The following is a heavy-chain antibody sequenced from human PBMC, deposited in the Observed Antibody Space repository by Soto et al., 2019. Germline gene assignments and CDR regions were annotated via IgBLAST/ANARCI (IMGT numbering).Heavy chain of an antibody. CDR3: AKGLRQWLGRGSTFDY. CDR1: GFTFSSYA. D-gene: IGHD6-19*01. CDR2: ISGSGGST. V-gene: IGHV3-23*01. J-gene: IGHJ4*02. Sequence: HPGGSLRLSCAASGFTFSSYAMSWVRQAPGKGLEWVSAISGSGGSTYYADSVKGRFTISRGNSKNTLYLQMNSLRAEDTAVYYCAKGLRQWLGRGSTFDYWGQGTLVTVSS.